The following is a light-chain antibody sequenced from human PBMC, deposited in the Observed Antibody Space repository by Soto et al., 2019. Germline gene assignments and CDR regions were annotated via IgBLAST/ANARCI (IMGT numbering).Light chain of an antibody. CDR1: SSDVGGWNY. Sequence: QSALTQPPSASGSPGQSVTISCTGTSSDVGGWNYVSWYHQYPGKAPKLLIYQVTKRPSGVPDRFSGSKSDNTASLTVSGLRVDDESLYFCSSYGGSNTFVFGSGTKLTVL. V-gene: IGLV2-8*01. J-gene: IGLJ1*01. CDR2: QVT. CDR3: SSYGGSNTFV.